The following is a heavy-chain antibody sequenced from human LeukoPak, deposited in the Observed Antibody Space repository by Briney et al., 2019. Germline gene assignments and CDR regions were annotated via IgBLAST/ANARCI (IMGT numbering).Heavy chain of an antibody. J-gene: IGHJ3*02. CDR1: GGSISSYY. Sequence: SETLSLTCTVSGGSISSYYWSWIRQPPGKGLEWIGYIYYSGSTYYNPSLKSRVTISVDTSKNQFSLKLSSVTAADTAVYYCARAYYDSSGYVSIAFDIWGQGTMVTVSS. CDR3: ARAYYDSSGYVSIAFDI. V-gene: IGHV4-59*12. CDR2: IYYSGST. D-gene: IGHD3-22*01.